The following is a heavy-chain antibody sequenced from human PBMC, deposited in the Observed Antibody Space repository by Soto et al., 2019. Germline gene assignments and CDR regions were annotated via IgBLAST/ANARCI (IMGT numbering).Heavy chain of an antibody. CDR2: IIPIFGTA. CDR1: GGTFSNYA. CDR3: ARVGYCSGGSCYGNSYNWFDP. Sequence: QVQLVESGAEVKKPGSSVKVSCKASGGTFSNYAISWMRQAPGQGLEWMGGIIPIFGTANYAQKFQGRVTITADESTSTAYMELSSLRSEDTAVYYCARVGYCSGGSCYGNSYNWFDPWGQGTLVTVSS. D-gene: IGHD2-15*01. J-gene: IGHJ5*02. V-gene: IGHV1-69*12.